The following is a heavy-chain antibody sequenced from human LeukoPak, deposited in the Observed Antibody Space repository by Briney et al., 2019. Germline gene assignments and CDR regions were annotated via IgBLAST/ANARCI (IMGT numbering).Heavy chain of an antibody. CDR1: GDSVSSNSAA. V-gene: IGHV6-1*01. Sequence: SQTLSLTFAISGDSVSSNSAAWNWIRQSPSRGLEWLGRTYYRSKWYNDYAVSVKSRITINPDTSKNQFSLQLNSVTPEDTAVYYCARDMARWLQSFYYFDYWGQGTLVTVSS. D-gene: IGHD5-24*01. CDR3: ARDMARWLQSFYYFDY. J-gene: IGHJ4*02. CDR2: TYYRSKWYN.